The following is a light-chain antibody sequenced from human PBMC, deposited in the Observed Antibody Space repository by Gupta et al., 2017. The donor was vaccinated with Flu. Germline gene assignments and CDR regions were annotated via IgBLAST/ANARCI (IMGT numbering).Light chain of an antibody. J-gene: IGLJ2*01. CDR2: DDS. V-gene: IGLV3-21*02. Sequence: SYVLTQSPSVSVAPGQTASITCGGNNIGGKLVHWYQQKPGQAPVLVVYDDSDRPSGIPARFSGSNSANTANLNISWVEAGDEADYYCQVWDSSSDHVLFGGGTKLTV. CDR3: QVWDSSSDHVL. CDR1: NIGGKL.